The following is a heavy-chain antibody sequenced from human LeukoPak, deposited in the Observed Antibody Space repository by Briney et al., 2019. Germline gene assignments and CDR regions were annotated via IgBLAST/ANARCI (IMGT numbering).Heavy chain of an antibody. V-gene: IGHV3-23*01. CDR1: GFNFSTYA. CDR2: ISGSGEST. CDR3: AKVIRYSYGIQRGY. D-gene: IGHD5-18*01. J-gene: IGHJ4*02. Sequence: GGSLRLSCAASGFNFSTYAMSWVRQTPGKGLEWVSGISGSGESTYYADSVKGRFTISRDNSKNTLYLQMNSLRAEDTAVYYCAKVIRYSYGIQRGYWGQGTLVTVSS.